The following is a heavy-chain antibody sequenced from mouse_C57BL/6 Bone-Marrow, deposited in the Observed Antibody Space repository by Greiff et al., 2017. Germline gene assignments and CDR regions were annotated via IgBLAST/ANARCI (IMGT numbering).Heavy chain of an antibody. V-gene: IGHV1-69*01. Sequence: QVQLQHPGAELVMPGASVKLSCKASGFTFTSYWMHWVKQRPGQGLEWIGEIDPSDSYTNYNQNFKGKFTLTVDNSSSTPYLQISSLKSEDSAVYYCAREGNYEVGFDYWGQGTTLTVSS. D-gene: IGHD6-5*01. CDR3: AREGNYEVGFDY. CDR2: IDPSDSYT. J-gene: IGHJ2*01. CDR1: GFTFTSYW.